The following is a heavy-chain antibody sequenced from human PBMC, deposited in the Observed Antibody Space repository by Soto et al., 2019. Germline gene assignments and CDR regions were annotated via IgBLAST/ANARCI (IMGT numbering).Heavy chain of an antibody. CDR2: ITPIFGTA. CDR1: EGTFSSYA. CDR3: ARGQPVEFPTSYYFDY. J-gene: IGHJ4*02. Sequence: QVQLVQSGAEVKKPGSSVKVSCKASEGTFSSYAISCVRQAPGQWLEWMGGITPIFGTANYVQKFQGRVTITADESTSTAYMELSSLRSDDTAVYYCARGQPVEFPTSYYFDYWGQGPLVTASS. D-gene: IGHD6-19*01. V-gene: IGHV1-69*01.